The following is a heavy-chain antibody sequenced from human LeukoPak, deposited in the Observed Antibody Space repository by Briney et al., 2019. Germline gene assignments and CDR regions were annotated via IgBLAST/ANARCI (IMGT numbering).Heavy chain of an antibody. D-gene: IGHD1-26*01. CDR1: GFTFSSYG. CDR3: ARDTYSIAE. J-gene: IGHJ4*02. Sequence: GRSLRLSCAATGFTFSSYGMHWVRQAPGKGLEWVAVIWYDGSNKYYADSVKGRFTISRDNSKNTLYLQMNSLRVEDTAVYYCARDTYSIAEWGQGTLVTVSS. CDR2: IWYDGSNK. V-gene: IGHV3-33*01.